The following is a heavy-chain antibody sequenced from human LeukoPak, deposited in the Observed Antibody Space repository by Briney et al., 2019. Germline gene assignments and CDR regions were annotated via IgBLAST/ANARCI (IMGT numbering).Heavy chain of an antibody. CDR3: ARVRSYGSGTPLRYYYYMDV. V-gene: IGHV3-21*01. J-gene: IGHJ6*03. CDR2: ISSSSSYI. CDR1: EFSVGSNY. Sequence: PGGSLRLSCAASEFSVGSNYMTWVRQAPGKGLEWVSSISSSSSYIYYADSVKGRFTISRDNAKNSLYLQMNSLRDDDTAVYYCARVRSYGSGTPLRYYYYMDVWGKGTTVTISS. D-gene: IGHD3-10*01.